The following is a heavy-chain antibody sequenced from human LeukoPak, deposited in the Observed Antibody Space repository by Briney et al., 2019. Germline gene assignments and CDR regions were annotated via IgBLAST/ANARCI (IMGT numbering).Heavy chain of an antibody. J-gene: IGHJ6*03. D-gene: IGHD4-17*01. Sequence: PGGSLRLSCAASGFTVSSNYMSWVRQAPGKGLEWVSGISWNSGSIGYADSVKGRFTISRDNAKNSLYLQMNSLRAEDTALYYCAKDRHGDYGNYMDVWGKGTTVTISS. CDR1: GFTVSSNY. V-gene: IGHV3-9*01. CDR2: ISWNSGSI. CDR3: AKDRHGDYGNYMDV.